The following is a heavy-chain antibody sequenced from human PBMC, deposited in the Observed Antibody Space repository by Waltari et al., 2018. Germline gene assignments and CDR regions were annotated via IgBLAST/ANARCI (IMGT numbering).Heavy chain of an antibody. CDR3: ARPSLGLYYYHGMDV. J-gene: IGHJ6*02. V-gene: IGHV1-18*01. D-gene: IGHD3-10*01. Sequence: QVQLVPSGDEVRKPGASVKVTCTASGYTFTSYAISWVRQAPGQGLEWMGWISAHNGNTNYAQEFQGRVTMTTDTSTSTAYMELRSLKSDDTAIYYCARPSLGLYYYHGMDVWGQGTTVTVSS. CDR2: ISAHNGNT. CDR1: GYTFTSYA.